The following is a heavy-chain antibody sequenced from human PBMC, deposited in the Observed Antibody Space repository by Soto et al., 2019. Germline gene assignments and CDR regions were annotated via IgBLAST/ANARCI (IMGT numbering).Heavy chain of an antibody. CDR2: ISCYNGKT. CDR1: GYSFTAYG. Sequence: ASVKVSCKTSGYSFTAYGISWVRQAPGQGLEWMGWISCYNGKTKYAQKVQGRVTMTTHTSTSTAYMEVRSLRSHDTAIYYCARDAPPPELRFLEWHNYDYNGMDVWGQGTTVTVSS. CDR3: ARDAPPPELRFLEWHNYDYNGMDV. D-gene: IGHD3-3*01. J-gene: IGHJ6*02. V-gene: IGHV1-18*01.